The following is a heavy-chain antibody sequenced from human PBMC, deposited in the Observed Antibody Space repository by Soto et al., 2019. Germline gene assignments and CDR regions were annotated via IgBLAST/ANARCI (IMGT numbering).Heavy chain of an antibody. D-gene: IGHD3-22*01. CDR3: AKDEEYDSGGPVDY. J-gene: IGHJ4*02. CDR2: ISGSGRST. V-gene: IGHV3-23*01. CDR1: AFTSSIHA. Sequence: ARGSLTLACAASAFTSSIHAISWVRHVPRKGLEWVTDISGSGRSTYYTDVVEGRYTNSRDNPKNTLYLEMKSLRAEDRGVFYCAKDEEYDSGGPVDYRGQGTLVTVYS.